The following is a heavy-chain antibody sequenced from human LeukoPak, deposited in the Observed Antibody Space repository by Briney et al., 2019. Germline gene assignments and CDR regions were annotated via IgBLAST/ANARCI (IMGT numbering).Heavy chain of an antibody. V-gene: IGHV4-4*09. J-gene: IGHJ1*01. CDR1: GGSISSYY. CDR3: ATAVGGAIYFQH. CDR2: IHTSGST. Sequence: SETLSLTCTVSGGSISSYYWSWIRQPPGKGLEWIGYIHTSGSTNYNPSLKRRVTISVDTSKDQFSLKLSSVTAADTAVYYCATAVGGAIYFQHWGQGTLVTVSS. D-gene: IGHD3-16*01.